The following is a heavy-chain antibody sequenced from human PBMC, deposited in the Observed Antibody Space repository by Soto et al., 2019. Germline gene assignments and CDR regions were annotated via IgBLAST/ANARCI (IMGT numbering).Heavy chain of an antibody. V-gene: IGHV3-15*05. J-gene: IGHJ4*02. CDR2: SKSQIDGGRT. Sequence: EGQLEESGGGLVKPGGSLRLSCAASGFTFSKAWMSWVRQAPGKGLEWIGRSKSQIDGGRTDYAAPVKGRFTISRDNGKNFLYLQMNSLRAEDTALYYCAKTSGRTGWDHFDSWGQGTLVTVSS. CDR3: AKTSGRTGWDHFDS. CDR1: GFTFSKAW. D-gene: IGHD3-10*01.